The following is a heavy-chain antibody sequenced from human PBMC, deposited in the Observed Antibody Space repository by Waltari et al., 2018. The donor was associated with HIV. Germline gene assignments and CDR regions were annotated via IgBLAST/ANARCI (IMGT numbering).Heavy chain of an antibody. CDR1: GYTLTEFS. Sequence: QVQLVQSGAEVTKPGASVTVSCQVSGYTLTEFSMHSARQAPGKGLEWMGNFDPEDDETIYAQKFQGRITMTEDTSSDTAYMELSSLTSGDTAVYYCATDFSGMVRAYSYYSLDVWGQGTTVTVSS. CDR3: ATDFSGMVRAYSYYSLDV. D-gene: IGHD3-10*01. CDR2: FDPEDDET. J-gene: IGHJ6*02. V-gene: IGHV1-24*01.